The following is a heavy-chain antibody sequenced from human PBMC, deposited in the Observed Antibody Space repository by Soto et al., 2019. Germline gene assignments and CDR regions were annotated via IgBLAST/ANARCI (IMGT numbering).Heavy chain of an antibody. V-gene: IGHV3-7*01. Sequence: GGSLRLSCAASGFTFRRYWMSWVRQAPGKGLEWVANIKEDGSEKYYVDSVKGRFTISRDNAKNSLYLQMNSLRAEDTAVYYCARDLSWGSNWYYYMDVWGKGTTVTVSS. J-gene: IGHJ6*03. D-gene: IGHD7-27*01. CDR3: ARDLSWGSNWYYYMDV. CDR2: IKEDGSEK. CDR1: GFTFRRYW.